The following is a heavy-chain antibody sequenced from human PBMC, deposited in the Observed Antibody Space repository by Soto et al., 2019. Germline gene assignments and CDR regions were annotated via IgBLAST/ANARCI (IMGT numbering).Heavy chain of an antibody. D-gene: IGHD1-26*01. CDR1: GGAISDARFY. Sequence: QLQLQESGPGLVKPSETLSLTCSLSGGAISDARFYWGWIRQSPGRGLEWVGSIYYTGTTFFNPALQSRVTISVDTSENHFSRKLYSVTAAHTALYFCARQKWEQPKWFDPWGQGTLVIVSP. J-gene: IGHJ5*02. CDR2: IYYTGTT. V-gene: IGHV4-39*01. CDR3: ARQKWEQPKWFDP.